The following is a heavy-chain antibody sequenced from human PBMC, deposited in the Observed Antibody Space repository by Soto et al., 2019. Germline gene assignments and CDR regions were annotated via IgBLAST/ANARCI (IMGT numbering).Heavy chain of an antibody. J-gene: IGHJ4*02. Sequence: ASVKVSCKVSGYTLNELSMHWVRQAPGKGLEWMGGFDPEDGETVYAQKFQGRVTMTEDTSTDTANMELSSLTSEDTAVYYCATGGPAGDFDYWGQGTLVTVSS. CDR3: ATGGPAGDFDY. V-gene: IGHV1-24*01. D-gene: IGHD3-10*01. CDR2: FDPEDGET. CDR1: GYTLNELS.